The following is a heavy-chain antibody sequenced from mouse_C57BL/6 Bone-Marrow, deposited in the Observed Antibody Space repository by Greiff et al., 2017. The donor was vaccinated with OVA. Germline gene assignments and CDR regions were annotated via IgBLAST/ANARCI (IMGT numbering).Heavy chain of an antibody. V-gene: IGHV10-1*01. CDR3: VGQLGRDYAMDY. Sequence: EVMLVESGGGLVQPKGSLKLSCAASGFSFNTYAMNWVRQAPGKGLEWVARIRSKSNNYATYYADSVKDRFTISRDDSESMLYQQMNNLKTEDTARYYCVGQLGRDYAMDYWGQGTSVTVSS. CDR2: IRSKSNNYAT. J-gene: IGHJ4*01. D-gene: IGHD4-1*01. CDR1: GFSFNTYA.